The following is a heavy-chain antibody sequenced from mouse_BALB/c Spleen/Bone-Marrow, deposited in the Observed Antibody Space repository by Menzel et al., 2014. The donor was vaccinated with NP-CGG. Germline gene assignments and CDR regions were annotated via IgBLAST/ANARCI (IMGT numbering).Heavy chain of an antibody. D-gene: IGHD1-1*01. CDR2: IDPANGNT. CDR3: ANYYYGSSLFAY. Sequence: VQLQQSGAELVKPGASAKLSCTASGFNIKDTYMHWVKQRPEQGLEWIGRIDPANGNTKYDPKFQGKATITADTSSNTAYLQLSSLTSEDTAVYYCANYYYGSSLFAYWGKGLWSLSLQ. V-gene: IGHV14-3*02. J-gene: IGHJ3*01. CDR1: GFNIKDTY.